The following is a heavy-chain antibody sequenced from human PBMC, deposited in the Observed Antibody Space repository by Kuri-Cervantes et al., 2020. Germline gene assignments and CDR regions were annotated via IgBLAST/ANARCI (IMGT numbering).Heavy chain of an antibody. CDR2: INSDGSST. CDR3: ARELLIGYYGMDV. V-gene: IGHV3-74*01. CDR1: GFTFSDYY. D-gene: IGHD2-8*01. Sequence: GESLKISCAASGFTFSDYYMSWIRQAPGKGLVWVSRINSDGSSTSYADSVKGRFTISRDNAKNTLYLQMNSLRAEDTAVYYCARELLIGYYGMDVWGQGTTVTVSS. J-gene: IGHJ6*02.